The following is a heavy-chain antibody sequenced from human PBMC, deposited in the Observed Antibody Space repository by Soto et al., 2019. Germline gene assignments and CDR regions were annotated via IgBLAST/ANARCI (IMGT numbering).Heavy chain of an antibody. J-gene: IGHJ5*02. D-gene: IGHD5-18*01. CDR1: GYTFTNND. CDR2: MNPGRGDT. CDR3: ARMESFGSLNWFDP. Sequence: GASVKVSCKASGYTFTNNDVSWVRQATGQGLEWMGWMNPGRGDTGYAQKFQVRVTMTRDISIATAYMELNSLTSEDTAIYYCARMESFGSLNWFDPWGQGTLVTVSS. V-gene: IGHV1-8*02.